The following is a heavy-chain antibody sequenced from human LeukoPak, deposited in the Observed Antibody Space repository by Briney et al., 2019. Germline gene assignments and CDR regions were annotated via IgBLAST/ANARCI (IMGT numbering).Heavy chain of an antibody. J-gene: IGHJ4*01. D-gene: IGHD6-19*01. Sequence: ASVKVSCKASGYTFTTYDINWVRQATGQGLEWMGWMNPNSGYTGYAQKFQGRVTITRDTSISTAYMELSSLRSEDTAVYYCARVAGSIDYWGQEPWSPSPQ. CDR3: ARVAGSIDY. CDR2: MNPNSGYT. V-gene: IGHV1-8*03. CDR1: GYTFTTYD.